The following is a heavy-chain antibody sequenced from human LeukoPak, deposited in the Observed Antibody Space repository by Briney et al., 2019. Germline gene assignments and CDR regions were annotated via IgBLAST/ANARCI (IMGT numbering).Heavy chain of an antibody. CDR1: GFTFSSYA. J-gene: IGHJ4*02. V-gene: IGHV3-23*01. Sequence: PGGSLRLSCAASGFTFSSYAMSWVRQAPGKGLEWVSAISGSGGSTYYADSVKGRFTISRDNSKNTLYLQMNSLRAEDTAVYYCAKVMGGGSYYLGYFDYWGQGTLVTVSS. CDR2: ISGSGGST. CDR3: AKVMGGGSYYLGYFDY. D-gene: IGHD1-26*01.